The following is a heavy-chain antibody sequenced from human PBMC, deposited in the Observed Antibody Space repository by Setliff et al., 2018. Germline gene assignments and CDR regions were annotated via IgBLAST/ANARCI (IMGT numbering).Heavy chain of an antibody. V-gene: IGHV4-59*01. J-gene: IGHJ2*01. D-gene: IGHD3-16*01. CDR2: IYYNGDT. CDR1: GGSISGYY. Sequence: SETLSLTCSVSGGSISGYYWNWLRQAPGQGLEWVGHIYYNGDTEYNPSLQSGVTMSVDTSKHQFSLKLTSVTAADTAVYYCVRGGSSVWAWYFDLWGRGTLGTVSS. CDR3: VRGGSSVWAWYFDL.